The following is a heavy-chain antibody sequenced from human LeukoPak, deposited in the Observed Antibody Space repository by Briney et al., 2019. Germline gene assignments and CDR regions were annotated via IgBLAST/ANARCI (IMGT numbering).Heavy chain of an antibody. CDR2: INPNSGGT. CDR3: ARDPSPTLTFGGVIVRYYFDY. V-gene: IGHV1-2*04. Sequence: ASVKVSCKASGYTFTGYYMHWVRQAPGQGLEWMGWINPNSGGTNYAQKFQGWVTMTRDTSISTAYMELSRLRSDDTAVYYCARDPSPTLTFGGVIVRYYFDYWGQGTLVTVSS. J-gene: IGHJ4*02. D-gene: IGHD3-16*02. CDR1: GYTFTGYY.